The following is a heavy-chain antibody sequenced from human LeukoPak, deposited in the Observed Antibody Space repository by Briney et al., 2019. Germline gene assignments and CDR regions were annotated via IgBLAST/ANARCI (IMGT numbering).Heavy chain of an antibody. CDR3: AGGGRYYTMEY. CDR2: IYTSGST. Sequence: SDTLSLTCTVSGGPISSGSYLWRWIRQPAGKGLQWIGRIYTSGSTNYNPSLKSRVTISVDTSKYQFSLKLSSVTAADTAVYYCAGGGRYYTMEYWGQGTLVTVSS. D-gene: IGHD3-3*01. CDR1: GGPISSGSYL. J-gene: IGHJ4*02. V-gene: IGHV4-61*02.